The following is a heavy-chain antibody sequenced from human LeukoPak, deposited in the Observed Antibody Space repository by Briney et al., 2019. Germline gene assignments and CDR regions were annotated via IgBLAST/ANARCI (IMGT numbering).Heavy chain of an antibody. D-gene: IGHD3-10*01. J-gene: IGHJ6*02. CDR3: ARDPNNYYGSGSYYYYYGMDV. CDR2: ISSSGSTI. CDR1: GFTFSDYY. V-gene: IGHV3-11*01. Sequence: GGSLRLSCAASGFTFSDYYMSWIRQAPGKGLEWVSYISSSGSTIYYADSVKGRFTISRDNAKNSLYLQMNSLRAEDTAVYYCARDPNNYYGSGSYYYYYGMDVWGQGTTVTVSS.